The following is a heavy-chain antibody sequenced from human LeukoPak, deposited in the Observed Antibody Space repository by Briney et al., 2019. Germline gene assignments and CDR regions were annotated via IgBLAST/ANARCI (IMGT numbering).Heavy chain of an antibody. CDR1: GYTFTTYD. J-gene: IGHJ4*02. D-gene: IGHD6-19*01. Sequence: ASVKVSCKASGYTFTTYDINWVRQATGQGLEWMGWMNPNSGDTGYVQKFQGRVTMTRDTSISTAYMELSRLRSDDTAVYYCARAVAGTFGFDYWGQGTLVTVSS. V-gene: IGHV1-8*01. CDR3: ARAVAGTFGFDY. CDR2: MNPNSGDT.